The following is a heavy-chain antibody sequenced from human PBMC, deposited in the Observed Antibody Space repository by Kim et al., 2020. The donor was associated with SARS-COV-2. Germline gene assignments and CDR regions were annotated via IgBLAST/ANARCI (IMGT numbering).Heavy chain of an antibody. V-gene: IGHV3-7*03. J-gene: IGHJ6*02. D-gene: IGHD6-13*01. Sequence: DGSEKYFVDSVKGRFTISRDSANNALYLQVNSLRVEDTAVYFCARDVAAMDVWGQGTTVTVSS. CDR3: ARDVAAMDV. CDR2: DGSEK.